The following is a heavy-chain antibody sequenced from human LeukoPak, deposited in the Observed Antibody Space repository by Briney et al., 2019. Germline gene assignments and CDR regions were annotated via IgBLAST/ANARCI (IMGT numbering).Heavy chain of an antibody. V-gene: IGHV3-7*01. Sequence: GGSLRLSCAASGFTFSSYWMSWVRQAPGKGLEWVANIKQDGSEKYYVDSVKGRFTISRDNAKNSLYLQMNSLRAEDTAVYYCARALLWFGESHGMDVWGQGTTVTVSS. CDR3: ARALLWFGESHGMDV. J-gene: IGHJ6*02. CDR2: IKQDGSEK. CDR1: GFTFSSYW. D-gene: IGHD3-10*01.